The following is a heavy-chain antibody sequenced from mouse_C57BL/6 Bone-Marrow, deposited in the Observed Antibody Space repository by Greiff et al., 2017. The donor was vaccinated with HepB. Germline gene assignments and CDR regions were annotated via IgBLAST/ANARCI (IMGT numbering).Heavy chain of an antibody. V-gene: IGHV3-6*01. CDR3: ARGDYYGSSLDY. CDR2: ISYDGSN. D-gene: IGHD1-1*01. Sequence: EVQLQQSGPGLVKPSQSLSLTCSVTGYSITSGYYWNWIRQFPGNKLEWMGYISYDGSNNYNPSLKNRISITRDTSKNQFFLKLNSVTTEDTATYYCARGDYYGSSLDYRGQGTTLTVSS. CDR1: GYSITSGYY. J-gene: IGHJ2*01.